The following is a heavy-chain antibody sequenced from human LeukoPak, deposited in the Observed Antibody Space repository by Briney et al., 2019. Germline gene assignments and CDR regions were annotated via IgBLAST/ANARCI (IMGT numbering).Heavy chain of an antibody. D-gene: IGHD6-19*01. J-gene: IGHJ6*02. CDR3: ARVGLSSGWYYYYGMDV. V-gene: IGHV4-39*07. CDR2: IYSSGRS. Sequence: PSETLSLTCTVSGASISSTNSYWGWIRQSPRTGLEWIGNIYSSGRSYYNPSLKSRVTISIDTSDKQFSLKLSSVTAADTAVYYCARVGLSSGWYYYYGMDVWGQGTTVTVSS. CDR1: GASISSTNSY.